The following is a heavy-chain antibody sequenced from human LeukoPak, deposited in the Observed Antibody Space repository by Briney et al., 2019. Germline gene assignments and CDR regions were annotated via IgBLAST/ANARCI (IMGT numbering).Heavy chain of an antibody. Sequence: PGGSLRLSCAASGFTVSSNYLSWARPAPGKGLEWVSVIYSGGSTYYADSVKGRFTISRDNSKNTLYLQMNSLRAEDTAVYYCARVQQWLVRDYYYYGMDVWGQGTTVTVSS. CDR2: IYSGGST. CDR1: GFTVSSNY. D-gene: IGHD6-19*01. V-gene: IGHV3-53*01. CDR3: ARVQQWLVRDYYYYGMDV. J-gene: IGHJ6*02.